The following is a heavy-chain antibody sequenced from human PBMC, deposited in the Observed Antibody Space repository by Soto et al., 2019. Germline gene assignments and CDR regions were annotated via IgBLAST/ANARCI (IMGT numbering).Heavy chain of an antibody. D-gene: IGHD6-19*01. J-gene: IGHJ4*02. Sequence: QPGGSLRLSCASSGFTFRGSGIHWVRQASGKGLEWVGRIRTKTNNYATAYAASVKGRFTISRDDPKNMAYLQMNSLKTEDTAVYYCTAMAGIDYWGQGTLVTVSS. CDR2: IRTKTNNYAT. CDR3: TAMAGIDY. CDR1: GFTFRGSG. V-gene: IGHV3-73*01.